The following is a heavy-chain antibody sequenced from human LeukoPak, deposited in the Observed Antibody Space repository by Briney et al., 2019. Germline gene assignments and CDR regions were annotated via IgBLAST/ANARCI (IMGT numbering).Heavy chain of an antibody. CDR3: ARDRRYSGSSPVDY. Sequence: SETLSLTCTVSGGSISSYYWGWIRQPPGKGLEWIGSIYYSGSTYYNPSLKSRVTISVDTSKNQFSLKLSSVTAADTAVYYCARDRRYSGSSPVDYWGQGTLVTVSS. V-gene: IGHV4-39*07. D-gene: IGHD1-26*01. CDR1: GGSISSYY. J-gene: IGHJ4*02. CDR2: IYYSGST.